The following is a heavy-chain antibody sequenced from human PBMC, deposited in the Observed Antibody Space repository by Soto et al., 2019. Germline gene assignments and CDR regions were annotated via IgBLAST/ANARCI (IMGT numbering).Heavy chain of an antibody. CDR3: ARVPYCSSTSCYNNWFDP. CDR1: GYTFTSYG. V-gene: IGHV1-18*01. CDR2: ISAYNGNT. Sequence: QVQLVQSGAEVKKPGASVKVSCKASGYTFTSYGISWVRQAPGQGLEWMGWISAYNGNTNYAQKLQGRVTMTTDTSTSSAYMELRSLRSDDTAVYYCARVPYCSSTSCYNNWFDPWGQGTLVTVSS. J-gene: IGHJ5*02. D-gene: IGHD2-2*01.